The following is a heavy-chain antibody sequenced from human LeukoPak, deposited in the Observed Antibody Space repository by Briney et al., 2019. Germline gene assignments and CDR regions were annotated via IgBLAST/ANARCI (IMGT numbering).Heavy chain of an antibody. V-gene: IGHV4-59*01. Sequence: PSETLSLTCTVSGGSISSYYWNWIRQPPGKGLEWIGYIYYSGRTNYNPSLKSRVTISVDTSKNQFSLKLSSVTAADTAVYYCASGSYYGMDVWGQGTTVTVSS. CDR3: ASGSYYGMDV. D-gene: IGHD2-15*01. CDR1: GGSISSYY. J-gene: IGHJ6*02. CDR2: IYYSGRT.